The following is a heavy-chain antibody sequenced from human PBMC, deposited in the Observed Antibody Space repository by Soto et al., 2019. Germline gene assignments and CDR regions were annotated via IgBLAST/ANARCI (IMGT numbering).Heavy chain of an antibody. CDR2: IIPIFGTA. J-gene: IGHJ6*02. CDR3: AKGYCSGGSCGGGYYYGMDV. CDR1: GGTFSSYA. Sequence: EASVKVSCKASGGTFSSYAISWVRQAPGQGLEWMGGIIPIFGTANYAQKFQGRVTITADESTSTAYMELSSLRSEDTAVYYCAKGYCSGGSCGGGYYYGMDVWGQGTTVTVSS. D-gene: IGHD2-15*01. V-gene: IGHV1-69*13.